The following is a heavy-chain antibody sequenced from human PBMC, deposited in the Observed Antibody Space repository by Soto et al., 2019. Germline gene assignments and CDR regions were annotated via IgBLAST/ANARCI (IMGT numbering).Heavy chain of an antibody. CDR1: GFRFSIYW. Sequence: EAQLVESGGGLVQPGGSLRLSCVGTGFRFSIYWMNWVRQAPGKGLVWVSRVNSDGITTTYADSVRGRFTVSRDNANNTLYLDMNNLRAEDTAVYYCTRDDYSSVAYYGMDVWGQGATVTVSS. V-gene: IGHV3-74*01. CDR3: TRDDYSSVAYYGMDV. J-gene: IGHJ6*02. CDR2: VNSDGITT. D-gene: IGHD6-25*01.